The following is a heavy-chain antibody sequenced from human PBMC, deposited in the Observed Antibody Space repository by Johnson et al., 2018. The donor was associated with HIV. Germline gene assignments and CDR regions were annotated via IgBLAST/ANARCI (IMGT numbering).Heavy chain of an antibody. CDR2: IYSGGST. D-gene: IGHD2-2*02. V-gene: IGHV3-NL1*01. CDR1: GFTFSSYG. J-gene: IGHJ3*02. CDR3: ASIQGGI. Sequence: VQLLESGGGVVQPGRSLRLSCAASGFTFSSYGMHWVRQAPGKGLEWVSVIYSGGSTYYADSVKGRFTISRDNSKNTLYLQMNSLRAEDTAVYYCASIQGGIWGQGTMVTVSS.